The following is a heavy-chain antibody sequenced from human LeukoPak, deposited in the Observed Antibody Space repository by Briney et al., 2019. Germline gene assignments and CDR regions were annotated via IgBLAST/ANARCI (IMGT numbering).Heavy chain of an antibody. CDR1: GYSFIENY. J-gene: IGHJ5*02. CDR2: INPHTGAA. CDR3: ARGKSGYSP. D-gene: IGHD3-3*01. V-gene: IGHV1-2*02. Sequence: ASVKVSCKVSGYSFIENYLHWVRPAPGQGLEWMGLINPHTGAANYSHKYQGRVTMTMDTSISTAYMHLTRLKVDDTATYDCARGKSGYSPWGQGTPVIVSS.